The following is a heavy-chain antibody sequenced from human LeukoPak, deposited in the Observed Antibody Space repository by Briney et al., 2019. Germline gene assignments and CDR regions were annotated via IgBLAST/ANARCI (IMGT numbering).Heavy chain of an antibody. V-gene: IGHV4-34*01. CDR3: ASDPTYRATDFDY. CDR2: INHSGST. D-gene: IGHD1-26*01. Sequence: NTSETLSLTCAVYGGSFSGYYWSWIRQPPGKGLEWIGEINHSGSTNYNPSLKSRVTISVDTSKNQFSLKLSSVTAADTAVYYCASDPTYRATDFDYWGQGTLVTVSS. CDR1: GGSFSGYY. J-gene: IGHJ4*02.